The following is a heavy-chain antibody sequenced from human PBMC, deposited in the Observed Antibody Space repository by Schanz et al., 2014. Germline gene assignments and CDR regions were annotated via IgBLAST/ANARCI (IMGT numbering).Heavy chain of an antibody. CDR2: ISTSNGNT. D-gene: IGHD3-22*01. V-gene: IGHV1-18*04. J-gene: IGHJ4*02. CDR3: ARAGQDYSDSSGYATYYFGN. Sequence: QVQLVQSGAEVKKPGASVKVSCKASGYTFVSYSMHWVRQAPGQGLEWMGWISTSNGNTNYIQKLQGRVTMTTDTSTSTAYMELSNLRSEDTAVYYCARAGQDYSDSSGYATYYFGNWGQGTLVTVSS. CDR1: GYTFVSYS.